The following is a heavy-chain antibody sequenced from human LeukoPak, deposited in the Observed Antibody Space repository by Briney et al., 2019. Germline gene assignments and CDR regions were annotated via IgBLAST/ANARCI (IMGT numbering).Heavy chain of an antibody. D-gene: IGHD5-12*01. Sequence: EASVKVSCKSSGYTFTGYYMHWVRQAPGQGLEWMGRINPNSGGTNYAQKFQGRVTMTRDTSISTAYMELSRLRADETAVYFCARELNSGYDYSVYGMDVWGQGTTVTVSS. CDR1: GYTFTGYY. V-gene: IGHV1-2*02. CDR3: ARELNSGYDYSVYGMDV. CDR2: INPNSGGT. J-gene: IGHJ6*02.